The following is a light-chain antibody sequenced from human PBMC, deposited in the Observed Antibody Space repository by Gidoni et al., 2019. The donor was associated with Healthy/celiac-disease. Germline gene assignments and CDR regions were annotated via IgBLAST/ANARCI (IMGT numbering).Light chain of an antibody. Sequence: QSVLTQPPSASGTPRQGVTISCSGSSSNIVSNTVNWYQQLPGTAPKLLIYSNNQRPSGVPDRFSGSKSGTSASLAISGLQSEDEADYYCAAWDDSLNGYVFGTGTKVTVL. CDR2: SNN. CDR3: AAWDDSLNGYV. J-gene: IGLJ1*01. CDR1: SSNIVSNT. V-gene: IGLV1-44*01.